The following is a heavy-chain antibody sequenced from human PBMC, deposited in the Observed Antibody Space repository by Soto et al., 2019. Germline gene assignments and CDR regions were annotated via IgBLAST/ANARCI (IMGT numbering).Heavy chain of an antibody. Sequence: GGSLRLSCAASEFTFSSYAMRWVRQAPGKGLEWVSAISGSGGGTYYADSVKGRFTISRDNSKNTLYLQMNSLRAEDTAVYYCAKLRGSAMDVWGQGTTVTVSS. CDR2: ISGSGGGT. J-gene: IGHJ6*02. D-gene: IGHD1-26*01. CDR1: EFTFSSYA. V-gene: IGHV3-23*01. CDR3: AKLRGSAMDV.